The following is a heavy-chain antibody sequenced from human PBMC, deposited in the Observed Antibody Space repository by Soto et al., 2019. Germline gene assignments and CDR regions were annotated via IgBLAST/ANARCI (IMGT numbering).Heavy chain of an antibody. Sequence: QVQLQESGPGLVKPSETLSLTCTVSGGSISSYYWSWIRQPPGKGLEWIGYIYYSGSTNYNPSLKSRVTISVDPSKNQFSLKLSSVTAADTAVYYCARARGGYDFWSGYHNWFDPWGQGTLVTVSS. CDR3: ARARGGYDFWSGYHNWFDP. D-gene: IGHD3-3*01. J-gene: IGHJ5*02. V-gene: IGHV4-59*01. CDR1: GGSISSYY. CDR2: IYYSGST.